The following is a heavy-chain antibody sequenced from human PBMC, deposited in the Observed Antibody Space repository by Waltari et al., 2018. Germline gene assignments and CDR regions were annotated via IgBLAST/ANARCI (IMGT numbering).Heavy chain of an antibody. CDR2: IGGGSGST. J-gene: IGHJ5*02. CDR3: ARDYEAYTRFDV. V-gene: IGHV4-59*12. CDR1: GGSIRGYY. D-gene: IGHD3-16*01. Sequence: QVQLQESGPGLVKPSETLSITCAVSGGSIRGYYWSWISQPPGKGLELIGYIGGGSGSTEYNPSLKSRVTISRDTSKNQFSLKLSSVTAADTAVYYCARDYEAYTRFDVWGPGVLVTVSS.